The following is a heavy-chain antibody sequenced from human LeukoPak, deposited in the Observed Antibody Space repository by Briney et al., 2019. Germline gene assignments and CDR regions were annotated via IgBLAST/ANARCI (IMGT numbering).Heavy chain of an antibody. CDR1: GYSFTSYR. CDR3: ARHIAVAHFDY. CDR2: IDPSDSYT. Sequence: GESLRISCKGSGYSFTSYRISWVRQTPGKGLEWMGRIDPSDSYTNYRPSFQGHVTISADKSISTAYLQWSSLKASDTAMYYCARHIAVAHFDYWGQGTLVTVSS. J-gene: IGHJ4*02. V-gene: IGHV5-10-1*01. D-gene: IGHD6-19*01.